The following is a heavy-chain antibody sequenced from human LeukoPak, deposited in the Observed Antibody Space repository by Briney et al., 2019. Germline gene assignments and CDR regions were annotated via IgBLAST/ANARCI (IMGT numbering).Heavy chain of an antibody. CDR3: ARARTYYDFWSGYPKLDY. V-gene: IGHV1-18*01. D-gene: IGHD3-3*01. J-gene: IGHJ4*02. Sequence: ASVKVSCKASGYTFTSYGISWVRQAPGQGLEWMGWISAYNGNTNYAQKLQGRVTMTTDTSTSTAYMELRSLRSDDTAVYYCARARTYYDFWSGYPKLDYWGQGTLVTVSS. CDR2: ISAYNGNT. CDR1: GYTFTSYG.